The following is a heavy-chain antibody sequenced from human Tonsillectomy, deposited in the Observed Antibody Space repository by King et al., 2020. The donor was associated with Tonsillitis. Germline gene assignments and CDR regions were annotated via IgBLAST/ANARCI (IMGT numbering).Heavy chain of an antibody. V-gene: IGHV5-51*01. D-gene: IGHD2-2*01. J-gene: IGHJ4*02. CDR1: GYSFTSYW. CDR3: ARAAGYCSSTSAGCYFEY. Sequence: VQLVESGAEVKKPGESLKISCKGSGYSFTSYWIGWVRQMPGKGLEWMGIIDPGDSDTRYSPAFQGQVTFSADKSISTAYLQWSSLKASDTAMYYCARAAGYCSSTSAGCYFEYWGQGTLVTVSS. CDR2: IDPGDSDT.